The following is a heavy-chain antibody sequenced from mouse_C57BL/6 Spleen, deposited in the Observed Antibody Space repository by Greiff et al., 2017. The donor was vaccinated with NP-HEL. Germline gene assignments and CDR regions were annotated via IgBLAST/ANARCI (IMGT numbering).Heavy chain of an antibody. Sequence: VQLQQSGPELVKPGASVKMSCKASGYTFTDYNMHWVKQSHGKSLEWIGYINPNNGGTSYNQKFKGKATLTVNKSSSTAYMELRSLTSEDSAVYYCARFITTVVEDWYFDVWGTGTTVTVSS. CDR2: INPNNGGT. V-gene: IGHV1-22*01. D-gene: IGHD1-1*01. J-gene: IGHJ1*03. CDR1: GYTFTDYN. CDR3: ARFITTVVEDWYFDV.